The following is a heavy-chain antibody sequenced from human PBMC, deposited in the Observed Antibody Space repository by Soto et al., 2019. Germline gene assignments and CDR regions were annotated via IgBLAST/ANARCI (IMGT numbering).Heavy chain of an antibody. CDR2: IYYTGST. CDR1: GGSISSYY. CDR3: ARVGYYYDSGGYYFPDY. J-gene: IGHJ4*02. V-gene: IGHV4-59*01. Sequence: QVQLQESGPGLVKPSETLSLICTVSGGSISSYYWSWIRQPPGKGLEWIGNIYYTGSTNYNPSLKSRVTMSVDTSKNQFSLKLSSVTAADTAVYYCARVGYYYDSGGYYFPDYWGRGTLFTVSS. D-gene: IGHD3-22*01.